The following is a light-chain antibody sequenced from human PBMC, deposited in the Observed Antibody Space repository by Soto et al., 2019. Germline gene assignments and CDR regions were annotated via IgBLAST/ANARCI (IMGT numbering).Light chain of an antibody. V-gene: IGKV3-20*01. Sequence: EPVLTQSPGTLSLSPGERATLSCRASQSVSSYLAWYQQKPGQAPRLLIYGASSRASGIPDRFSGGGSGTEFSLTISRLEPEDLAVYYCQQYGSSHRAFGQGTKVDIK. CDR3: QQYGSSHRA. J-gene: IGKJ1*01. CDR2: GAS. CDR1: QSVSSY.